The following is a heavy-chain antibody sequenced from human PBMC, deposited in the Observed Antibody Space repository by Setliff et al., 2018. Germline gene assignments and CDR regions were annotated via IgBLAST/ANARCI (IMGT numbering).Heavy chain of an antibody. Sequence: ASVKVSCKVSGGAFSNYGLTWVRQAPGQGLEWMGWISAYNGHTNYPQKFQGRVTMTTDTSTTTAYMELRSLRSDDTAVYYCARERIYDGLNYNGMDVWGQGTTVTVSS. J-gene: IGHJ6*01. CDR1: GGAFSNYG. CDR3: ARERIYDGLNYNGMDV. CDR2: ISAYNGHT. V-gene: IGHV1-18*01. D-gene: IGHD3-3*01.